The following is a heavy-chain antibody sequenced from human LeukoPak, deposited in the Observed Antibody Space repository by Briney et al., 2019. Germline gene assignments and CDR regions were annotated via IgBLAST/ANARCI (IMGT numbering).Heavy chain of an antibody. D-gene: IGHD3-10*01. CDR2: IYYSGST. V-gene: IGHV4-39*07. CDR1: GGSISSSSYY. J-gene: IGHJ4*02. Sequence: SETLSLTCTVSGGSISSSSYYWGWIRKPPGKGLEWIGSIYYSGSTYYNPSLKSRVTISVDTSKNQFSLKLSSVTAADTAVYYCAREAEIYYYGSGSYYGFDYWGQGTLVTVSS. CDR3: AREAEIYYYGSGSYYGFDY.